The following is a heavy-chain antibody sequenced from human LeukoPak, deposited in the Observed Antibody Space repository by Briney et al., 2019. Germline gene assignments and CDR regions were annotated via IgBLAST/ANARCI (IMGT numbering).Heavy chain of an antibody. CDR2: INPNSGGT. CDR3: ARVVGYSSSWYVRKSLDY. J-gene: IGHJ4*02. D-gene: IGHD6-13*01. CDR1: GYTFTGYY. V-gene: IGHV1-2*02. Sequence: GASVKVSCKASGYTFTGYYMHWVRQAPGQGLEWMGWINPNSGGTNYAQKFQGRVTMTRDTSISTAYMELSRLRSDDTAVYYCARVVGYSSSWYVRKSLDYWGQGTLVTVSS.